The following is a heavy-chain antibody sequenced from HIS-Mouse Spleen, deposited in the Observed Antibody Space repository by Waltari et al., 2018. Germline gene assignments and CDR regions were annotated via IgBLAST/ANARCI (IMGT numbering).Heavy chain of an antibody. V-gene: IGHV4-39*07. CDR3: TREIPYSSSWYDWYFDL. J-gene: IGHJ2*01. CDR1: GGSISSRNYY. CDR2: IYYSGST. D-gene: IGHD6-13*01. Sequence: QLQLQESGPGLVKPSETLSLTCTFSGGSISSRNYYCGWIRQPPGKGLEWIGSIYYSGSTYYNPSLKSRVTISVDTSKNQFSLKLSSVTAADTAVYYCTREIPYSSSWYDWYFDLWGRGTLVTVSS.